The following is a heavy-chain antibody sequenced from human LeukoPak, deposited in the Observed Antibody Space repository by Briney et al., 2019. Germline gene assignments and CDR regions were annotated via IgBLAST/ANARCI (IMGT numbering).Heavy chain of an antibody. CDR1: GGTFSSYA. CDR2: IIPILGIA. Sequence: SVKVSCKASGGTFSSYAISWVRQAPGQGLEWMGRIIPILGIANYAQKFQGRVTITADKSTSTAYMELSSLRSEDTAVYYCARDSVPYCSSTSCYWDGGSGVFDYWGQGTLVTVSS. V-gene: IGHV1-69*04. J-gene: IGHJ4*02. CDR3: ARDSVPYCSSTSCYWDGGSGVFDY. D-gene: IGHD2-2*01.